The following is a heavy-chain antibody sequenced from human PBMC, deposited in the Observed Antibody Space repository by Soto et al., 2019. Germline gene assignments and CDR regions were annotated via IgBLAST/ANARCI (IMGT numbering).Heavy chain of an antibody. D-gene: IGHD5-12*01. CDR2: MNQGGNEK. Sequence: GGSLRLSCAATGFTFSNYWMSWVRQAPGRGLEWVANMNQGGNEKFYVDSVKGRFTISRDNAKNSVYLQMDGLRADDTAVYYCSREKSGYHAGSFDYRGQGTLVTVSS. CDR3: SREKSGYHAGSFDY. J-gene: IGHJ4*02. CDR1: GFTFSNYW. V-gene: IGHV3-7*01.